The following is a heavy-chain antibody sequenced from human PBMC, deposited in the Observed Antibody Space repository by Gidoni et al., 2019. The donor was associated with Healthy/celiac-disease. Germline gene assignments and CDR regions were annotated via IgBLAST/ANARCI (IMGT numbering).Heavy chain of an antibody. CDR2: IWYDGSNK. V-gene: IGHV3-33*01. Sequence: QVQLAESGGALVQPGRSLILSCAASGFTFSSYGMHWVRQAPGKGLGWGAVIWYDGSNKDYADSVKGRFTISRENSKNTLYLQMNSLRAEDTAVYYCARDAGSAGDAFDIWGQGTMVTVSS. J-gene: IGHJ3*02. D-gene: IGHD6-13*01. CDR3: ARDAGSAGDAFDI. CDR1: GFTFSSYG.